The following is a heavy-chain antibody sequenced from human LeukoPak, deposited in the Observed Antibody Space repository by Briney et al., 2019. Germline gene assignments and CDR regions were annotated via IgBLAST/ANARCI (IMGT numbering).Heavy chain of an antibody. J-gene: IGHJ4*02. Sequence: GGSLRLSCAASGFTFSNYSMHWVRQNPGKGLQWVAVISYDGSDKYYADSVKGRFTISRDNAKNSLYLQMNSLRAEDTAVYYCARVGLNDYGSGTYADYWGQGTLVTVSS. CDR3: ARVGLNDYGSGTYADY. D-gene: IGHD3-10*01. V-gene: IGHV3-30*04. CDR2: ISYDGSDK. CDR1: GFTFSNYS.